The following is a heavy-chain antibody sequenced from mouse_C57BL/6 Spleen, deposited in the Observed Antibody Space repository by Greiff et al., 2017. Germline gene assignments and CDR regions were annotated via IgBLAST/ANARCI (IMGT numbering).Heavy chain of an antibody. J-gene: IGHJ3*01. D-gene: IGHD1-1*01. Sequence: EVQLQQSGPELVKPGASVKMSCKASGYTFTDYNMHWVKQSHGKSLEWIGYINPNNGGTSYNQKFKGKATLTVNKSSSTAYMELRSLTSEDSAVYYCAREIGGSSYEFAFWGQGTLVTVSA. V-gene: IGHV1-22*01. CDR1: GYTFTDYN. CDR3: AREIGGSSYEFAF. CDR2: INPNNGGT.